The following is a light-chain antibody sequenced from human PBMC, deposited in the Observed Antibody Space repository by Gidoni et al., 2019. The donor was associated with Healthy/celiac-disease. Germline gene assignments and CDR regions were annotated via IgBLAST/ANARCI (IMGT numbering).Light chain of an antibody. Sequence: QSALTQPASVSGSPGQSITISCTRTRSDVGSYNLVSWYQQHPGKAPKLMIYEGSKRPSGVSNRFSGSKSGNTASLTISGLQAEDEADYYCCSYAGSRTLVFGGGTKLTVL. V-gene: IGLV2-23*01. CDR1: RSDVGSYNL. CDR3: CSYAGSRTLV. CDR2: EGS. J-gene: IGLJ2*01.